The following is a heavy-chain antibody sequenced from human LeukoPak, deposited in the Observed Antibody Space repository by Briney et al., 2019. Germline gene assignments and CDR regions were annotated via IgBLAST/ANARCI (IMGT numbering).Heavy chain of an antibody. CDR1: EFTFSSHS. Sequence: GGSLRLSCAASEFTFSSHSMNWVRQAPGKGLEWVSSISRSGGSIYYADSLKGRFTISRDNAKNSLYLQMNSLRAEDTAEYFCARSLKVSAALDVFDIWGQGTMVTVSS. V-gene: IGHV3-21*01. CDR3: ARSLKVSAALDVFDI. CDR2: ISRSGGSI. D-gene: IGHD2-2*01. J-gene: IGHJ3*02.